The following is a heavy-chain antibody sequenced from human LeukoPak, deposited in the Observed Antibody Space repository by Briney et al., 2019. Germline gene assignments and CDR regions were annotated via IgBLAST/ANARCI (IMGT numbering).Heavy chain of an antibody. CDR1: GGSFSGYY. J-gene: IGHJ4*02. V-gene: IGHV4-39*01. Sequence: SETLSLTCAVYGGSFSGYYWGWIRQPPGKGLEWIGSIYFTGSTSYNPSLKSRATISVDTSKNQFSLKLSSVTAADTAIYYCAKFSSSYFDDWGQGTLVTVSS. CDR2: IYFTGST. D-gene: IGHD6-13*01. CDR3: AKFSSSYFDD.